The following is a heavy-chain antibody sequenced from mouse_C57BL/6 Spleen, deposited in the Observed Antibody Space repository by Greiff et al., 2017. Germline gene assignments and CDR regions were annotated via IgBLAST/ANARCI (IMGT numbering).Heavy chain of an antibody. CDR1: GFNIKDYY. J-gene: IGHJ4*01. CDR2: IDPEDGET. V-gene: IGHV14-2*01. Sequence: EVKLQESGAELVKPGASVKLSCTASGFNIKDYYMHWVKQRTEQGLEWIGRIDPEDGETKYAPKFQGKATITADTSSNTAYLQLSSLTSEDTAVYYCAYSYYGSREAYYYAMDYWGQGTSVTVSS. D-gene: IGHD1-1*01. CDR3: AYSYYGSREAYYYAMDY.